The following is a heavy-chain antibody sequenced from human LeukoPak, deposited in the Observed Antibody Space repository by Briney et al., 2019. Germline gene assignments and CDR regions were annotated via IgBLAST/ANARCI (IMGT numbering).Heavy chain of an antibody. CDR3: ARRGLGTTQRYFEY. J-gene: IGHJ4*02. CDR2: ISAYNGHT. V-gene: IGHV1-18*01. CDR1: GYTFTDYD. Sequence: SVTVSCKASGYTFTDYDITWVRQAPGQGLEWMGWISAYNGHTNYAQKLQGRITVTTDTSTSTSYMELRSLRSDDTAVYYCARRGLGTTQRYFEYWGQGTLVIVSS. D-gene: IGHD1-7*01.